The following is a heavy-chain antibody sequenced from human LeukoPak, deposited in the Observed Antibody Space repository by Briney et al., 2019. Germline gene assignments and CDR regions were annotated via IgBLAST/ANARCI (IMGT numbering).Heavy chain of an antibody. Sequence: GGSLRLSCVASGFTFDDYAMHWVRQAPGKGLEWVSGISWNSGSIGYADSVKGRFTISRDNAKNSLYLQMNSLRAEDTAVYYCARGYSYGYSWAAGAPDAFDIWGQGTMVTVSS. J-gene: IGHJ3*02. D-gene: IGHD5-18*01. CDR1: GFTFDDYA. CDR3: ARGYSYGYSWAAGAPDAFDI. CDR2: ISWNSGSI. V-gene: IGHV3-9*01.